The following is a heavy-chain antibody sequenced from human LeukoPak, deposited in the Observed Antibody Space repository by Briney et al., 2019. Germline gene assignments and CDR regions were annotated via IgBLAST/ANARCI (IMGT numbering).Heavy chain of an antibody. D-gene: IGHD1-14*01. CDR1: GFTFSSYA. CDR3: AKSDHGFWYFDL. CDR2: ISGSGGST. V-gene: IGHV3-23*01. J-gene: IGHJ2*01. Sequence: GGSLRLSCAASGFTFSSYAMSWVRQAPGKGLEWVSAISGSGGSTYYADSVKGRFTFSRDNSKNTLYLQMNSLRAEDTAVYYCAKSDHGFWYFDLWGRGTLVTVSS.